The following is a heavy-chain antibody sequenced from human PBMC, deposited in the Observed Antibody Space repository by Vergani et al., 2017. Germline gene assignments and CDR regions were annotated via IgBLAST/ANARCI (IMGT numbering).Heavy chain of an antibody. CDR3: ARGVSRPTRIAARPPLGYYFDY. Sequence: QVQLQQWGAGLLKPSETLSLTCAVYGGSFSGYYWSWIRQPPGKGLEWIGEINHSGGTNYNPSLKSRVTISVDTSKNQFSLKLSSVTAADTAVYYCARGVSRPTRIAARPPLGYYFDYWGQGTLVTVSS. CDR2: INHSGGT. CDR1: GGSFSGYY. J-gene: IGHJ4*02. V-gene: IGHV4-34*01. D-gene: IGHD6-6*01.